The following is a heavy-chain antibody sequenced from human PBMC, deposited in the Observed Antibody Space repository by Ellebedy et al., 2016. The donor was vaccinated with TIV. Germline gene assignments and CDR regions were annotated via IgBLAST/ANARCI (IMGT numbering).Heavy chain of an antibody. CDR3: AKDRTPGDGYWVFDN. D-gene: IGHD5-18*01. Sequence: PGGSLRLSCAASGFTFSPYAMAWVRQAPGKGLEWVSGIVGSGAQKYADSVKGRFTISRDNSKRTVDLQMNSLRAEDTAVYFCAKDRTPGDGYWVFDNWGEGTRVSVSS. J-gene: IGHJ4*02. V-gene: IGHV3-23*01. CDR1: GFTFSPYA. CDR2: IVGSGA.